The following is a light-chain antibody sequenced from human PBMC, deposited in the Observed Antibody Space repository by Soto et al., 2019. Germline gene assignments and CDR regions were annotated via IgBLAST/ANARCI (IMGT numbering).Light chain of an antibody. J-gene: IGKJ4*01. CDR1: QSVSSY. V-gene: IGKV3-11*01. Sequence: EIVLTQSPATLSLSPGERATLSCRASQSVSSYLAWYQQKPGQAPRLLIYEASNRATGIPARFSGSGSGTDLTLIISSLEPEDFAVYCCQQRKNWPPLTFGGGTKVDIK. CDR2: EAS. CDR3: QQRKNWPPLT.